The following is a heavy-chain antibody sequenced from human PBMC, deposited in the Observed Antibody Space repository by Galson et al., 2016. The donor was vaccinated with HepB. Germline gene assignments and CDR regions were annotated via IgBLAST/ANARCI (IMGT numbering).Heavy chain of an antibody. D-gene: IGHD2-8*01. CDR2: IRTKTDDGTT. J-gene: IGHJ4*02. V-gene: IGHV3-15*07. CDR1: GFTFSNAW. CDR3: TLPMAGDYFDY. Sequence: SLRLSCAASGFTFSNAWMNWVRQAPGKGLEWVGRIRTKTDDGTTDDAAPVRGRFTISRDDSKNTLYLQMNRQKTEDTAVYYCTLPMAGDYFDYWGQGTLVTVSS.